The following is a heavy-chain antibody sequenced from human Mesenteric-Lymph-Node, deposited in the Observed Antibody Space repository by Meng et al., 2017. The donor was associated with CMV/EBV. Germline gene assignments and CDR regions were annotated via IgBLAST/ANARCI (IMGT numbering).Heavy chain of an antibody. CDR2: IKRKTDGGTT. Sequence: GESLKISCAASGFTFSTYEMNWVRQAPGKGLEWVGRIKRKTDGGTTDYGAPVKGRFTVSRDDPKNMVYLQMNSLKTEDTAVYYCVTMIRGVIGYWGQGTLVTVSS. CDR1: GFTFSTYE. CDR3: VTMIRGVIGY. V-gene: IGHV3-15*01. D-gene: IGHD3-10*01. J-gene: IGHJ4*02.